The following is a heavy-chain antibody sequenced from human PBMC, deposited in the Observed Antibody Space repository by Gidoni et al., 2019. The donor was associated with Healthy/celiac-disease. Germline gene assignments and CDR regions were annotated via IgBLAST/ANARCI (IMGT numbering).Heavy chain of an antibody. CDR3: AIPRGYSSGC. CDR1: GFTFSSYA. CDR2: ISGSGGST. Sequence: EVQLLESGGGLVQPGGSLRPSCAASGFTFSSYAMSWVRQAPGKGLGWVSAISGSGGSTYYADSVKGRFTISRDNSKNTLYLQMNSLRAEDTDVYYCAIPRGYSSGCWGQGTLVTVSS. V-gene: IGHV3-23*01. J-gene: IGHJ4*02. D-gene: IGHD6-19*01.